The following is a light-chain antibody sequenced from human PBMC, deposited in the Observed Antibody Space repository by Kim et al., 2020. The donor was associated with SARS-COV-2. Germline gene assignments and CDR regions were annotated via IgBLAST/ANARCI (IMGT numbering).Light chain of an antibody. CDR3: QQYGSSPYT. V-gene: IGKV3-20*01. CDR2: GAS. CDR1: QSVSSSY. Sequence: SPGERATLSCRASQSVSSSYLAWYQQKPGQAPRLLIYGASSRATGIPDRFSGSGSGTEFTLTISRLEPEDFAVYYCQQYGSSPYTFGQGTKLEI. J-gene: IGKJ2*01.